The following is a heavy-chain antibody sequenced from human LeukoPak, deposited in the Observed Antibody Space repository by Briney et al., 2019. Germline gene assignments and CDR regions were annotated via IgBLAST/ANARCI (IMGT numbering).Heavy chain of an antibody. J-gene: IGHJ4*02. Sequence: PGGSLRLSCAASGFTLSDHWMHWVRQAPGKGLVWVSRINSDGSSTTYADSEKGRFAISRDNDKNTLYVQLNSMRAEDTAVYCCARAAYYESSGGFDYFDSWGRGALVTVSS. V-gene: IGHV3-74*03. CDR1: GFTLSDHW. CDR3: ARAAYYESSGGFDYFDS. CDR2: INSDGSST. D-gene: IGHD3-22*01.